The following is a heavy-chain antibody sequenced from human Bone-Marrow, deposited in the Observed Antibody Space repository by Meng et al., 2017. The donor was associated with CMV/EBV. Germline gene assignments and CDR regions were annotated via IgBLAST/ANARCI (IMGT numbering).Heavy chain of an antibody. CDR2: IRSKAYGGTT. V-gene: IGHV3-49*04. D-gene: IGHD3-10*01. Sequence: GESLKISCTASGFTFGDYAMSWVRQAPGKGLEWVGFIRSKAYGGTTEYAASVKGRFTISRDDSKSIAYLQMNSLKTEDTAVYYCTADPQFARDHYYYGMDVWGQGTTVTVSS. J-gene: IGHJ6*02. CDR3: TADPQFARDHYYYGMDV. CDR1: GFTFGDYA.